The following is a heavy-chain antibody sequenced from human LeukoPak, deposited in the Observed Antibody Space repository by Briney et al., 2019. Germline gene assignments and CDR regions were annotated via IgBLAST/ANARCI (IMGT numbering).Heavy chain of an antibody. CDR2: INHSGST. CDR1: GGSFSGYY. CDR3: ARGIAAAGTLWFDP. V-gene: IGHV4-34*01. D-gene: IGHD6-13*01. Sequence: SETLSLTCAVYGGSFSGYYWSWIRQPPGKGLEWIGEINHSGSTNYNPSLKSRVTISVDTSKNQFSLKLSSVTAADTAVYYCARGIAAAGTLWFDPWGQGTLVTVSS. J-gene: IGHJ5*02.